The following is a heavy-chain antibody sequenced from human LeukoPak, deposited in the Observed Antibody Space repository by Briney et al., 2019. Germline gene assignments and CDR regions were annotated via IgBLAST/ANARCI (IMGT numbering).Heavy chain of an antibody. V-gene: IGHV4-34*01. CDR1: GGSFSGYY. CDR3: ARRPGDSRSYYFDY. Sequence: SETLSLTCAVYGGSFSGYYWSWIRQPPGKGLEWIGEINHSGSTNYNPSLKSRVTISVDTSKNQFSLKLSSVTAADTAVYYCARRPGDSRSYYFDYWGQGTLVTVSS. CDR2: INHSGST. J-gene: IGHJ4*02. D-gene: IGHD7-27*01.